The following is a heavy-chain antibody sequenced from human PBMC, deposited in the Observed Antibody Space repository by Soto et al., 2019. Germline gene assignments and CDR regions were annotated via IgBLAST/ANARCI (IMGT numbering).Heavy chain of an antibody. J-gene: IGHJ4*02. CDR1: GFTFTNYA. CDR2: ISASGGST. D-gene: IGHD6-6*01. V-gene: IGHV3-23*01. CDR3: AKDRGSLYTSSSPLDF. Sequence: GGSLRLSCAASGFTFTNYAMTWVRQAPGKGLEWVSGISASGGSTYYADSVKGRFTISRDNSKNTLYLQMNSLRAEDTALYYCAKDRGSLYTSSSPLDFWGQGTLVTVSS.